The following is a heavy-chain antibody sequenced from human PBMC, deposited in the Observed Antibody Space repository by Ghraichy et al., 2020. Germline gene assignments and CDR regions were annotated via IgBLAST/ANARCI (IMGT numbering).Heavy chain of an antibody. V-gene: IGHV3-30*04. D-gene: IGHD3-9*01. CDR1: GFTFSSYA. CDR2: ISYDGSNK. J-gene: IGHJ3*02. CDR3: ARVGPFYYDILTGYYLADAHDAFDI. Sequence: GGSLRLSCAASGFTFSSYAMHWVRQAPGKGLEWVAVISYDGSNKYYADSVKGRFTISRHNSKNTLYLQMNSLRAEDTAVYYCARVGPFYYDILTGYYLADAHDAFDIWGQGTMVTVSS.